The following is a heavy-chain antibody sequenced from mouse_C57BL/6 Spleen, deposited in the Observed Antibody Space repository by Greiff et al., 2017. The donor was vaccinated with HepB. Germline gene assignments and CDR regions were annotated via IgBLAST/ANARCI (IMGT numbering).Heavy chain of an antibody. CDR3: ARERYYGLYAMDY. Sequence: VKLVESGPGLVAPSQSLSITCTVSGFSLTSYAISWVRQPPGKGLEWLGVIWTGGGTNYNSALKSRLSISKDNSKSQVFLKMNSLQTDDTARYYCARERYYGLYAMDYWGQGTSVTVSS. CDR1: GFSLTSYA. V-gene: IGHV2-9-1*01. J-gene: IGHJ4*01. D-gene: IGHD1-2*01. CDR2: IWTGGGT.